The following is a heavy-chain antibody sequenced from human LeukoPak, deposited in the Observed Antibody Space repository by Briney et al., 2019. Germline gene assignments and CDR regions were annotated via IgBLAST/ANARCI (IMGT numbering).Heavy chain of an antibody. D-gene: IGHD3-10*01. CDR2: IWYDGSNK. CDR3: ARDLYSMVRGVIWYYFDY. CDR1: GFTFSNAW. V-gene: IGHV3-33*08. J-gene: IGHJ4*02. Sequence: GGSLRLSCAASGFTFSNAWTSWVRQAPGKGLEWVAVIWYDGSNKYYADSVKGRFTISRDNSKNTLYLQMNSLRAEDTAVYYCARDLYSMVRGVIWYYFDYWGQGTLVTVSS.